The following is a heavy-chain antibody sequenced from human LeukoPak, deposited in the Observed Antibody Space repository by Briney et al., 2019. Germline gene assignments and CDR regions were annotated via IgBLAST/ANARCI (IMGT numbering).Heavy chain of an antibody. Sequence: SVKVSCTASGGTFSSYAISWVRQAPGQGLEWMGRIIPILGIANYAQRFQGRVTITADKSTSTAYMELSSLRSEDTAVYYCARDRTMVVAATYYGMDVWGQGTTVTVSS. V-gene: IGHV1-69*04. CDR2: IIPILGIA. CDR1: GGTFSSYA. J-gene: IGHJ6*02. CDR3: ARDRTMVVAATYYGMDV. D-gene: IGHD2-15*01.